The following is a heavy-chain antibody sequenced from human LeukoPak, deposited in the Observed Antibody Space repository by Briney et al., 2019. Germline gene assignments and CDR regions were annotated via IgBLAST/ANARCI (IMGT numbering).Heavy chain of an antibody. D-gene: IGHD3-10*01. CDR2: INPNSGGT. J-gene: IGHJ5*02. CDR3: ARDRSVTMVRGVIKEVWFDP. Sequence: ASVKVSCKASGYTFTGYYMHWVRQAPGQGLEWMGWINPNSGGTNYAQEFQGRVTMTRDTSISTAYMELSRLRSDDTAVYYCARDRSVTMVRGVIKEVWFDPWGQGTLVTVSS. V-gene: IGHV1-2*02. CDR1: GYTFTGYY.